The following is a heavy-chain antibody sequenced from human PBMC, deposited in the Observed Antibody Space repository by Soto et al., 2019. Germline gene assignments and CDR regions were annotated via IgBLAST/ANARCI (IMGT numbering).Heavy chain of an antibody. CDR1: GFSFSKLW. CDR3: TSRYLEHFFSSGCSAPNDY. D-gene: IGHD6-19*01. V-gene: IGHV3-7*05. Sequence: PGGSLRLSCAASGFSFSKLWMSWVRQTPGKGLEWVANIRQDGSERNYVDSVKGRFTISRDNAKNSLYLQMNGLRVEDTAVNYCTSRYLEHFFSSGCSAPNDYWGQGALVTVSS. J-gene: IGHJ4*02. CDR2: IRQDGSER.